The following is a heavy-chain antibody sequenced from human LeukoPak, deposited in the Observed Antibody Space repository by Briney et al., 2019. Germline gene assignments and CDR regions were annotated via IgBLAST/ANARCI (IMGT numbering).Heavy chain of an antibody. D-gene: IGHD3-10*01. J-gene: IGHJ6*03. CDR3: ARAGFGEPTSYMDV. CDR2: INHSGST. Sequence: SETLSLTCAVYGGSFSGYYWSWIRQPPGKGLEWIGEINHSGSTNYNPSLKSRVTISVDTSKNQFSLKLSSVTAADTAVYYCARAGFGEPTSYMDVWGKGTTVTISS. V-gene: IGHV4-34*01. CDR1: GGSFSGYY.